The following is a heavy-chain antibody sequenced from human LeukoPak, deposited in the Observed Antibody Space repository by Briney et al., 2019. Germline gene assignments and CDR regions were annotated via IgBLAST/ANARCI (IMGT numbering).Heavy chain of an antibody. V-gene: IGHV4-39*07. CDR1: GGSISSSTYY. D-gene: IGHD5-12*01. CDR2: IYSSGST. CDR3: ARDPYSGYGRFDY. Sequence: SETLSLNCTVSGGSISSSTYYWGWIRQPPGKGLEWIGTIYSSGSTYYNPSLKSRVTISVDTSKNQFSLKLNSVTAADTAVYYCARDPYSGYGRFDYWGQGTLVTVSS. J-gene: IGHJ4*02.